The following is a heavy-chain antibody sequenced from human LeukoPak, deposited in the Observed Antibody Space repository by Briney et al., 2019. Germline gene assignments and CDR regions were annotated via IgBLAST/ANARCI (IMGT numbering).Heavy chain of an antibody. Sequence: GESLKISCKGSGYSFTSYWIGWVRQMPGKGLEWMGIIYPGDSDTRYSPSFQGQVTISADKSISTAYLQWSSLKAPDTAMYYCARRLAAAGGALDLWGRGTLVTVSS. CDR1: GYSFTSYW. V-gene: IGHV5-51*01. D-gene: IGHD6-13*01. CDR3: ARRLAAAGGALDL. J-gene: IGHJ2*01. CDR2: IYPGDSDT.